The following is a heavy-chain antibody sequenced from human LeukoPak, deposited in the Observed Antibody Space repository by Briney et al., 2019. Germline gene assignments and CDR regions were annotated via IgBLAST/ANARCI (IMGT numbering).Heavy chain of an antibody. V-gene: IGHV1-69*13. Sequence: ASVKVSCKASGYTFTSYYMHWVRQAPGQGLEWMGGIIPIFGTANYAQKFQGRVTITADESTSTAYMGLSSLRSEDTAVYYCARVVPPYYYDSSGYPYYYYMDVWGKGTTVTISS. CDR3: ARVVPPYYYDSSGYPYYYYMDV. CDR1: GYTFTSYY. J-gene: IGHJ6*03. D-gene: IGHD3-22*01. CDR2: IIPIFGTA.